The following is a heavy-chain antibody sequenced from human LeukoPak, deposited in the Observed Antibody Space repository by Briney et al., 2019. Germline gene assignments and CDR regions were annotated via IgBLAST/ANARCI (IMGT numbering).Heavy chain of an antibody. Sequence: GGSLRLPCAASGFTFSNAWMSWVRQAPGKGLEWVGRIKSKTDGGTTDYAAPVKGRFTISRDDSKNTLYLQMNSLKTEDTAVYYCTTVILYYDFWSGYPFDYWGQGTLVTVSS. J-gene: IGHJ4*02. CDR3: TTVILYYDFWSGYPFDY. V-gene: IGHV3-15*01. D-gene: IGHD3-3*01. CDR2: IKSKTDGGTT. CDR1: GFTFSNAW.